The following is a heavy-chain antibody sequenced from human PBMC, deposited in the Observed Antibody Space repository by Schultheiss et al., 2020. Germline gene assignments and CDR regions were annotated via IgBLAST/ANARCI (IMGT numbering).Heavy chain of an antibody. J-gene: IGHJ5*02. Sequence: SGPTLVKPTQTLTLTCTFSGFSLSTSGVGVGWIRQPPGKALEWLALIYWNDDKRYSTSLKSRLTISKDTSKSQVVLTMTNMDPVDTATYYCARTYDSSGYIWFDPWGQGTLVTVSS. CDR3: ARTYDSSGYIWFDP. CDR2: IYWNDDK. D-gene: IGHD3-22*01. V-gene: IGHV2-5*01. CDR1: GFSLSTSGVG.